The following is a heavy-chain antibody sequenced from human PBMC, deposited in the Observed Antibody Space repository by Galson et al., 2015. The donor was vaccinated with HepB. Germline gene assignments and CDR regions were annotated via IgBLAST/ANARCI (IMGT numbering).Heavy chain of an antibody. CDR1: GFTVSSNY. CDR3: ARHPDLTIWYGMDV. CDR2: IYSGGST. J-gene: IGHJ6*02. Sequence: SLRLSCAASGFTVSSNYMSWVRQAPGKGLEWVSVIYSGGSTYYADSVKGRFTISRDNSKNTLYLQMNSLRAEDTAMYYCARHPDLTIWYGMDVWGQGTTVTVSS. D-gene: IGHD3-3*01. V-gene: IGHV3-53*01.